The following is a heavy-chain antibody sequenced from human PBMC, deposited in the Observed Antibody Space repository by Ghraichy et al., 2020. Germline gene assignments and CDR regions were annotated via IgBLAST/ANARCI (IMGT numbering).Heavy chain of an antibody. V-gene: IGHV4-34*01. Sequence: SETLSLTCAVYGGSFSNYYWSWIRQPPGKGLEWLGEISPSGSTTYNPSLKSRVTISVDTSQNQFSLKLSSVTAADTAVYYCARGSFGPRYDYVWGSSRYQLGVGSQGTTVTVSS. CDR1: GGSFSNYY. CDR2: ISPSGST. CDR3: ARGSFGPRYDYVWGSSRYQLGV. D-gene: IGHD3-16*02. J-gene: IGHJ6*02.